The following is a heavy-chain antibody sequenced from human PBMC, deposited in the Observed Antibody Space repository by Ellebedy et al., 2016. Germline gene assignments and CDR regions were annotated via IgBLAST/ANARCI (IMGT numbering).Heavy chain of an antibody. D-gene: IGHD3-9*01. Sequence: GESLKISXAASGSTFSSYAMSWVRQAPGKGLEWAATVTPTDEVTYYADSVMGRFSISRDNSKSMVFLQMNNLRAEDTAFYFCAKGRTALTLTGYQPIHYFDSWGQGALVTVSS. CDR2: VTPTDEVT. V-gene: IGHV3-23*01. CDR1: GSTFSSYA. CDR3: AKGRTALTLTGYQPIHYFDS. J-gene: IGHJ4*02.